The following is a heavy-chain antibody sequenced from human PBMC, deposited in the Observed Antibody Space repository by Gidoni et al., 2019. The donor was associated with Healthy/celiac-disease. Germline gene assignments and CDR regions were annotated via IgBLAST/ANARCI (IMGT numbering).Heavy chain of an antibody. CDR2: IYPGDSDT. J-gene: IGHJ6*02. V-gene: IGHV5-51*01. Sequence: ESLKISCKGSGYSFTSYWIGWVRQMPGKGLEWMGIIYPGDSDTRYSPSFQGQVTISADKSISTAYLQWSSLKASDTAMYYCARLPDYYDSSGYYYQLLYYGMDVWGQGTTVTVSS. CDR3: ARLPDYYDSSGYYYQLLYYGMDV. CDR1: GYSFTSYW. D-gene: IGHD3-22*01.